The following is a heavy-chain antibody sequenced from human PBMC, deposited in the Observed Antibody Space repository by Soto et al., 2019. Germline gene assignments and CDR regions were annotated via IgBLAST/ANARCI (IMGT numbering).Heavy chain of an antibody. V-gene: IGHV3-73*01. J-gene: IGHJ5*02. CDR3: TRHSRIVGATYWFDP. CDR2: IRSKANSYAT. Sequence: GGSLRLSCAASGITFSGSAMHWVRQASGKGLEWVGRIRSKANSYATAYAASVKGRFTISRDDSKNTAYLQMNSLKTEDTAVYYCTRHSRIVGATYWFDPWGQGTLVTVSS. CDR1: GITFSGSA. D-gene: IGHD1-26*01.